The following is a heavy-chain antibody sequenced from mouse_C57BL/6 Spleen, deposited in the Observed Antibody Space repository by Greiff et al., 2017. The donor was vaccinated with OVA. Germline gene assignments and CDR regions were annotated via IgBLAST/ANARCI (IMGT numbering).Heavy chain of an antibody. Sequence: VQLQQSGAELVRPGASVTLSCKASGYTFTDYEMHWVKQTPVHGLAWIGAIDPETGGTAYNQKFKGKAILTADKSSSTAYMELRSLTSEDSAVYYCTRKEDGYDRFAYWGQGTLVTVSA. J-gene: IGHJ3*01. CDR3: TRKEDGYDRFAY. V-gene: IGHV1-15*01. D-gene: IGHD2-2*01. CDR1: GYTFTDYE. CDR2: IDPETGGT.